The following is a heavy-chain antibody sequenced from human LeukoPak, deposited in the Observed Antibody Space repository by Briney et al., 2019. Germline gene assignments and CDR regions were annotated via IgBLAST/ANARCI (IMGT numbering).Heavy chain of an antibody. CDR2: IWHDGSNK. V-gene: IGHV3-33*06. J-gene: IGHJ4*02. Sequence: GGSLRLSCAASGFTFSTYGMHWVRQAPGKGPEWVAVIWHDGSNKYYADSVKGRFTISRDNSKTTLYLQMNSLRGEDTAVYYCAKDLLYCSSSSCSAHSSSPGYWGQGTLVTVSS. CDR3: AKDLLYCSSSSCSAHSSSPGY. D-gene: IGHD2-2*01. CDR1: GFTFSTYG.